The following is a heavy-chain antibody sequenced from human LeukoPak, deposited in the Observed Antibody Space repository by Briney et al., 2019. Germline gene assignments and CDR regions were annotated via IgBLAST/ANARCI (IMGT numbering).Heavy chain of an antibody. CDR2: ICYSGST. J-gene: IGHJ3*02. CDR3: ARENLLPITIFGVVTPNAFDI. D-gene: IGHD3-3*01. CDR1: GFSISSGDYY. V-gene: IGHV4-61*08. Sequence: SETLSLTCTVSGFSISSGDYYWRCPRQGPGRGGEWSGYICYSGSTNYNPYLKSRVTISVDTSKNQFSLKLRSVTAADTAVYYCARENLLPITIFGVVTPNAFDIWGQGTMVTVSS.